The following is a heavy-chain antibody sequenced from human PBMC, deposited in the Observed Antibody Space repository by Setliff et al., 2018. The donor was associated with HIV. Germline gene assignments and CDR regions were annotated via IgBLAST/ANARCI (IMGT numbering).Heavy chain of an antibody. V-gene: IGHV3-21*01. CDR2: ISRTSSYI. CDR1: GFTFSSYI. J-gene: IGHJ6*03. CDR3: TTGDTNPIYPQYMDI. Sequence: GGSLRLSCEVSGFTFSSYIMNWVRQAPGKGLEWVSSISRTSSYIYYVDSVKGRFTISRDNAKNSLYPQMNSLRAEDTAVYYCTTGDTNPIYPQYMDIWGRGTTVTVSS. D-gene: IGHD2-21*01.